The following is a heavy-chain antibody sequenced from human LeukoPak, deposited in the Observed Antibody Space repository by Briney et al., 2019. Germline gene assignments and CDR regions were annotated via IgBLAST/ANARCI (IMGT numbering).Heavy chain of an antibody. Sequence: GGSLRLSCADSGFTFSSYWMSWVRQAPGKGLEWVANIKQDGRDKYYVDSVKGRFTISRDNAKNSLYLQMNSLRAEGTAVYYCARDSPHYYDSSGYWFDPWGQGTLVTVSS. CDR2: IKQDGRDK. J-gene: IGHJ5*02. D-gene: IGHD3-22*01. CDR3: ARDSPHYYDSSGYWFDP. CDR1: GFTFSSYW. V-gene: IGHV3-7*01.